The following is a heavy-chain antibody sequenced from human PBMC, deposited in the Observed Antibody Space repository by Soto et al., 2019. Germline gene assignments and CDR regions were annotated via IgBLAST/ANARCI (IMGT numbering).Heavy chain of an antibody. J-gene: IGHJ5*02. CDR1: GATFGNTA. CDR3: ARDGDPGYSFWSGPLGGGRFDP. CDR2: IVPLFGTA. D-gene: IGHD3-3*01. Sequence: QVQLVQSGAEVKEPGSSVNVSCKTSGATFGNTAVTWVRQAPGQGLEWIGGIVPLFGTANYAQKFQGRVTITAYYSTSPAYMERSSLRTDDTAVYYCARDGDPGYSFWSGPLGGGRFDPWGQGTLVTVSS. V-gene: IGHV1-69*12.